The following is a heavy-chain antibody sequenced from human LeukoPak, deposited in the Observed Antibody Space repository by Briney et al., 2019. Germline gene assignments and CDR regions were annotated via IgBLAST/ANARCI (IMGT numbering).Heavy chain of an antibody. V-gene: IGHV3-23*01. CDR3: AESIVGATTSYYYYGMDV. CDR2: ISGSGGST. J-gene: IGHJ6*02. D-gene: IGHD1-26*01. CDR1: GFTFSSYA. Sequence: GGSLRLSCAASGFTFSSYAMSWVRQAPGKGLEWVSAISGSGGSTYYADSVKGRFTISRDNYKNTLYLQMNSLRAEDTAVYYCAESIVGATTSYYYYGMDVWGQGTTVTVSS.